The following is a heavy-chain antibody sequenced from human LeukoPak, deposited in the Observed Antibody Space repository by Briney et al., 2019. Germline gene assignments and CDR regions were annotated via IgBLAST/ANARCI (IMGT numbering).Heavy chain of an antibody. CDR2: IVVGSGNT. J-gene: IGHJ3*01. V-gene: IGHV1-58*02. CDR3: AVGGDCSGGSCSS. Sequence: SVKVSCKASGFTFTSSAMQWVRQARGQRLEWIGWIVVGSGNTNYAQKFQERVTITRDMSTSTAYMELSSLRSEDTAVYYCAVGGDCSGGSCSSWGQGTMVTVSS. D-gene: IGHD2-15*01. CDR1: GFTFTSSA.